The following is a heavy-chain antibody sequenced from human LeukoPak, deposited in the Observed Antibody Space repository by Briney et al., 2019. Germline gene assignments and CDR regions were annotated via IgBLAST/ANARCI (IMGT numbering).Heavy chain of an antibody. CDR3: ARLREIPVFGVVTKSTSYFDY. J-gene: IGHJ4*02. CDR2: ISYDGGNK. V-gene: IGHV3-30*04. Sequence: PGRSLRLSCAASGFTFSSYAMHWVRQAPGKGLEWVAVISYDGGNKYYADSVKGRFTISRDNSKNTLYLQMNSLRAEDTAAYYCARLREIPVFGVVTKSTSYFDYWGQGTLVTVSS. D-gene: IGHD3-3*01. CDR1: GFTFSSYA.